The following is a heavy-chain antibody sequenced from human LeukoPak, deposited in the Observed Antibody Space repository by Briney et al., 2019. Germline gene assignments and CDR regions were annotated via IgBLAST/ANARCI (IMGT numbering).Heavy chain of an antibody. CDR1: GGSFSGYY. V-gene: IGHV4-34*01. J-gene: IGHJ4*02. D-gene: IGHD3-10*01. CDR2: INHSGST. CDR3: ATRFRGSNYPDY. Sequence: KASETLSLTCAVYGGSFSGYYWSWIRQPPGKGLEWIGEINHSGSTNYNPSLKSRVTISVDTSKNQFSLKLSSVTAADTAVYYCATRFRGSNYPDYWGQGTLVTVSS.